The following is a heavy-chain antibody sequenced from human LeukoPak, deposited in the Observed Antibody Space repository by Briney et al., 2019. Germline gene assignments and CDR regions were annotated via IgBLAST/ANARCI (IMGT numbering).Heavy chain of an antibody. J-gene: IGHJ4*02. CDR3: ARVRDDEAVISYCGSHSVGYFDY. Sequence: SGPSLVKPTHTLTLTCTISGISLGTRGVGVGWIRQTSGKVAEWLTIIYWNVDKRYSSSLKSKRTITKDTPKNQVVLTMTKIDPVDTATDDCARVRDDEAVISYCGSHSVGYFDYWGQGTLVTVSS. V-gene: IGHV2-5*01. CDR1: GISLGTRGVG. CDR2: IYWNVDK. D-gene: IGHD3-16*02.